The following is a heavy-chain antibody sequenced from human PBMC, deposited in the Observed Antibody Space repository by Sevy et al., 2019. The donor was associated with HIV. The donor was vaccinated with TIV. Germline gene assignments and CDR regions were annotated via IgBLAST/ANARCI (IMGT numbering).Heavy chain of an antibody. V-gene: IGHV3-23*01. Sequence: GGSLRLSCKPSGFTFTSYAMNWVRQAPGKGLEWISTIYGSGGVTYYADSVKGRFTISRDKSKNTLYLQMNSLRAEDTAVYYCARKMELLVPDYWGQGTLVTVSS. D-gene: IGHD2-21*02. CDR2: IYGSGGVT. J-gene: IGHJ4*02. CDR3: ARKMELLVPDY. CDR1: GFTFTSYA.